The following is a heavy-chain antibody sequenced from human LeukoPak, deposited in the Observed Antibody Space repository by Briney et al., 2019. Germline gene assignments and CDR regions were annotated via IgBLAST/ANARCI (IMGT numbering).Heavy chain of an antibody. V-gene: IGHV3-21*01. Sequence: GGSLRLSCAASGFTFNDYSMNWVRQAPGKGLEWVSSISSSSSYIYYADSVKGRFTISRDNAKNSLYLQMNSLRAEDTAVYYCAKEYDSGGYGAYFDYWGQGTLVTVSS. CDR3: AKEYDSGGYGAYFDY. CDR2: ISSSSSYI. CDR1: GFTFNDYS. D-gene: IGHD3-10*01. J-gene: IGHJ4*02.